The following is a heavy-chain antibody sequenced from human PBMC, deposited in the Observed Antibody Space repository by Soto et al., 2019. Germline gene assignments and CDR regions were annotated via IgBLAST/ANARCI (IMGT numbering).Heavy chain of an antibody. D-gene: IGHD4-17*01. V-gene: IGHV3-33*01. CDR1: GFTFSSYG. Sequence: SLRLSCAASGFTFSSYGMHWVRQAPGKGLEWVAVIWYDGSNKYYADSVKGRFTISRDNSKNTLYLQMNSLRAEDTAVYYCARDLLDYGGNGPDYWGQGTLVTVP. CDR2: IWYDGSNK. CDR3: ARDLLDYGGNGPDY. J-gene: IGHJ4*02.